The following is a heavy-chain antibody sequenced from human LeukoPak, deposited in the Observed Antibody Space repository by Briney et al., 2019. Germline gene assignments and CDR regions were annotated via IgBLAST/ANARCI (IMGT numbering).Heavy chain of an antibody. CDR1: GFTFSSYS. V-gene: IGHV3-21*01. Sequence: PGGSLRLSCAASGFTFSSYSMNWVRQAPGKGLEWVSSISSSSSYIYFAGSVKGRFTISRDNAKNSLYLQMNSLRAEDTAVYYCARDCWDYGSGSYCGIDYWGQGTLVTVSS. CDR3: ARDCWDYGSGSYCGIDY. D-gene: IGHD3-10*01. J-gene: IGHJ4*02. CDR2: ISSSSSYI.